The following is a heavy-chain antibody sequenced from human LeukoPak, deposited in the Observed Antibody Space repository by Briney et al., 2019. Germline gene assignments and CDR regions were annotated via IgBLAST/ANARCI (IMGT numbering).Heavy chain of an antibody. V-gene: IGHV3-48*04. J-gene: IGHJ4*02. CDR2: IGPSGTPI. Sequence: GGSLRLSCAASGFTFSSYSMNWVRQAPGKGLEWVSYIGPSGTPIYDADSVKGRFTVSRDNAKNLLYLQMNSLRADDTGVYYCARGGYCSGGNCYATLYDFWGQGTRVTVSS. D-gene: IGHD2-15*01. CDR3: ARGGYCSGGNCYATLYDF. CDR1: GFTFSSYS.